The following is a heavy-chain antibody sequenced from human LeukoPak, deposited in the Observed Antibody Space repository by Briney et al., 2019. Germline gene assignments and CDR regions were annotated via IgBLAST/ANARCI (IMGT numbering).Heavy chain of an antibody. Sequence: PGGSLRLSCAASGFTLDDYAMHWVRQPPGKGLEWVSLISWDGSRTYYADSVKGRFTISRDNSKNSLYLQMNTLRAEDTAFFYCAKDTRYRTVATDLFDSWGQGTLVTVSS. CDR2: ISWDGSRT. CDR1: GFTLDDYA. J-gene: IGHJ4*02. V-gene: IGHV3-43D*03. CDR3: AKDTRYRTVATDLFDS. D-gene: IGHD4-17*01.